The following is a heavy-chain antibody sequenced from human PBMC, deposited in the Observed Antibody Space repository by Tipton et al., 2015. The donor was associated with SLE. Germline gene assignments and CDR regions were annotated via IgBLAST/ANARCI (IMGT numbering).Heavy chain of an antibody. CDR3: ARGGKTTIFGVVIIPVYYMDV. Sequence: QLVQSGGGVVQPGRSLRLSCAASGFTFSSYGMHWVRQAPGKGLEWVAVIWYDGSNKYYADSVKGRFTISRDNSKNTLYLQMNSLRAEDTAVYYCARGGKTTIFGVVIIPVYYMDVWGKGTTVTVSS. D-gene: IGHD3-3*01. CDR2: IWYDGSNK. J-gene: IGHJ6*03. CDR1: GFTFSSYG. V-gene: IGHV3-33*01.